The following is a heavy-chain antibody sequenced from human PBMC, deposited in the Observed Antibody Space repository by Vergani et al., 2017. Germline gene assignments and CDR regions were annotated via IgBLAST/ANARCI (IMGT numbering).Heavy chain of an antibody. D-gene: IGHD4-17*01. CDR1: GYTVTGYY. J-gene: IGHJ6*02. Sequence: VQLVQSGAEVKKPGASVKVCFKATGYTVTGYYMHWVRQAPGQALEWMGWINPNSVGTNYPQKFQGRVTMNRDTSISIDYMELSRLKSDDTSVYYCAREDGDYYYYYGMDVWSQGTTVNVSS. CDR3: AREDGDYYYYYGMDV. CDR2: INPNSVGT. V-gene: IGHV1-2*02.